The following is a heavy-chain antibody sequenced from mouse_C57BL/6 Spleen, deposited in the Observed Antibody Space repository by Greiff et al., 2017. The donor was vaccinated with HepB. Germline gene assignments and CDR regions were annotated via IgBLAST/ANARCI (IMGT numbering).Heavy chain of an antibody. CDR2: ILPGSGST. CDR1: GYTFTGYW. D-gene: IGHD2-1*01. J-gene: IGHJ3*01. CDR3: AGYAIVTPAWFAY. Sequence: VQLQESGAELMKPGASVKLSCKATGYTFTGYWIEWVKQRPGHGLEWIGEILPGSGSTNYNEKFKGKATFTADTSSNTAYMQLSSLTTEDSAIYCYAGYAIVTPAWFAYWGQGTLVTVSA. V-gene: IGHV1-9*01.